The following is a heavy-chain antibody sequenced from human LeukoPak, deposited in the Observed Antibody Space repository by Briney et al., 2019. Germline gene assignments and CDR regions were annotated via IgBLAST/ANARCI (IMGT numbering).Heavy chain of an antibody. CDR3: AKGGIGNFDY. D-gene: IGHD6-13*01. V-gene: IGHV3-23*01. J-gene: IGHJ4*02. CDR1: GFTFSSYG. Sequence: GGSLRLSCEASGFTFSSYGMHWVRQAPGKGLEWVSAISGSGGSTYYADSVKGRFTISRDNSKNTLYLQMNSLRAEDTAVYYCAKGGIGNFDYWGQGTLVTVSS. CDR2: ISGSGGST.